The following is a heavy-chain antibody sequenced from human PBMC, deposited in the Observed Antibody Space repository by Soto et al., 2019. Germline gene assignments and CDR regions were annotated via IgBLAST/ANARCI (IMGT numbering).Heavy chain of an antibody. CDR2: INGDGSST. J-gene: IGHJ2*01. D-gene: IGHD1-26*01. V-gene: IGHV3-74*01. CDR1: GFTFSRYW. CDR3: ASLGGTSRLWYFDL. Sequence: EVQLVESGGGLVQPGGSLRLSCAASGFTFSRYWMYWVRQAPGKGLVWVSRINGDGSSTTYADSVKGRFTISRDNANNTLHLQMNSLRAEDTGRYCCASLGGTSRLWYFDLWGRGTLVTVSS.